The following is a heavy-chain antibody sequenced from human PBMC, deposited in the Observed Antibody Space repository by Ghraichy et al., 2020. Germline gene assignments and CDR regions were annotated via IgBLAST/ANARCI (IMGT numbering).Heavy chain of an antibody. CDR3: ARAFGVPRVLRFLEGRLYAY. CDR2: INHSGST. Sequence: SETLSLTCAVYGGSFSGYYWSWIRQPPGKGLEWIGEINHSGSTNYNPSLKSRVTISVDTSKNQFSLKLSSVTAADTAVYYCARAFGVPRVLRFLEGRLYAYWGQGTLVTVSS. V-gene: IGHV4-34*01. J-gene: IGHJ4*02. CDR1: GGSFSGYY. D-gene: IGHD3-3*01.